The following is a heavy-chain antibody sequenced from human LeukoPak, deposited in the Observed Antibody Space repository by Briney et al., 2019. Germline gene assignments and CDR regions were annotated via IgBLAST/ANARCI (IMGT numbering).Heavy chain of an antibody. J-gene: IGHJ5*02. CDR1: GFTFSIYA. CDR3: AKDGVVATSDP. CDR2: ISGSGSST. V-gene: IGHV3-23*01. D-gene: IGHD5-12*01. Sequence: GGSLRLSCAASGFTFSIYAMSWVRQAPGKGLEWVSAISGSGSSTYYADSVKGRFTISRDNSKNTLYLQMNSLRAEDTAVYYCAKDGVVATSDPWGQGTLVTVSS.